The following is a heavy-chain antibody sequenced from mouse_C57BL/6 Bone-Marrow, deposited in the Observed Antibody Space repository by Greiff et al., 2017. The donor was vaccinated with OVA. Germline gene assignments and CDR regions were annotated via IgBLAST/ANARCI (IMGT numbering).Heavy chain of an antibody. V-gene: IGHV5-4*01. CDR2: ISDGGSYT. D-gene: IGHD4-1*01. CDR3: AREAGNY. Sequence: EVKLVESGGGLVKPGGSLKLSCAASGFTFSSYAMSWVRQTPDKRLEWVATISDGGSYTYYPDNVKGRFTISRDKAKNNLYLQMSHLKSEDTAMYYCAREAGNYWGQGTTLTVSS. J-gene: IGHJ2*01. CDR1: GFTFSSYA.